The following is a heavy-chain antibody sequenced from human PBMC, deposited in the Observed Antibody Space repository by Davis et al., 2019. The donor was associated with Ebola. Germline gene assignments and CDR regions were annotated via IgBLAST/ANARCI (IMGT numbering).Heavy chain of an antibody. J-gene: IGHJ4*02. CDR3: TFSFTSSSIVDY. D-gene: IGHD6-6*01. Sequence: GGFLRPSCAAPGFTFSGSAMHWVRQASGKGLEWVGRIRSKANSYATAYAASLKGRFTISRDDSKNTAYLQMNSLKTEDTAVYYCTFSFTSSSIVDYWGQGTLVTVSS. CDR1: GFTFSGSA. V-gene: IGHV3-73*01. CDR2: IRSKANSYAT.